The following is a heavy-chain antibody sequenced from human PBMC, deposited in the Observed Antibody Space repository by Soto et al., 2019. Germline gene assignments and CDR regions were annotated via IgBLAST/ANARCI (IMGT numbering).Heavy chain of an antibody. CDR2: IIPIFGTA. V-gene: IGHV1-69*01. D-gene: IGHD1-26*01. CDR3: ARSGVQWEPAAPPYDY. Sequence: QVQLVQSGAEEKKPGSSVKVSCKASGGTFSSYAISWVRQAPGQGLEWMGGIIPIFGTANYAQKFQGRVTITADESTSTAYMELSSLRSEDTAVYYCARSGVQWEPAAPPYDYWGQGTLVTVSS. J-gene: IGHJ4*02. CDR1: GGTFSSYA.